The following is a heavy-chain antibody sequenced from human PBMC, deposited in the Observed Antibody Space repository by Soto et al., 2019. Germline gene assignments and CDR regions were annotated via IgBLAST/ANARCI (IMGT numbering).Heavy chain of an antibody. Sequence: QLQLQESGPGLVKPSETLSPTCTVSGGSISSSSYYWGWIRQPPGKGLEWIGSIYYSGSTYYNPSLKSRVTISVDTSKNQFSLKLSSVTAADTAVYYCARHSTYYYGSGSYYTDYWGQGTLVTVSS. J-gene: IGHJ4*02. D-gene: IGHD3-10*01. CDR2: IYYSGST. CDR3: ARHSTYYYGSGSYYTDY. V-gene: IGHV4-39*01. CDR1: GGSISSSSYY.